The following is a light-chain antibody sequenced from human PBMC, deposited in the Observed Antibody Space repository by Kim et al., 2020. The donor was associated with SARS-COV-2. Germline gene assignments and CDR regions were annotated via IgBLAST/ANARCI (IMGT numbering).Light chain of an antibody. CDR1: QSISSW. J-gene: IGKJ2*01. CDR3: QHYNSYSPRYT. CDR2: DAS. Sequence: DIQMTQSPSTLSASVGDRVTITCRASQSISSWLAWYQQKPGRAPQLLIYDASTLENGVPSRFSGSGSGTQFTLTISSLQPDDLATYYCQHYNSYSPRYTFGQGTKLEI. V-gene: IGKV1-5*01.